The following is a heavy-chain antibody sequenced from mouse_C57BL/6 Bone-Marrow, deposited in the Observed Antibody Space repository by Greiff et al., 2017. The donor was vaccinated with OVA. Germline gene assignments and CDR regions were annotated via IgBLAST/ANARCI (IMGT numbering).Heavy chain of an antibody. D-gene: IGHD1-1*01. Sequence: EVKLVESGGGLVQPGGSLKLSCAASGFTFSDYYMYWVRQTPEKRLEWVAYISNGGGSTYYPDTVKGRFPMSRDNAKNTLYLQMSRLKSEDTAMYYCERLLLRPNGAMDYWGQGTSVTVSS. CDR1: GFTFSDYY. CDR2: ISNGGGST. J-gene: IGHJ4*01. V-gene: IGHV5-12*01. CDR3: ERLLLRPNGAMDY.